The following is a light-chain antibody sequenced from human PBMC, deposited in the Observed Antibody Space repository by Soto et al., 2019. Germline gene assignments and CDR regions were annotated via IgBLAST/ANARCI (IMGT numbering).Light chain of an antibody. CDR1: QSISSN. CDR3: QQYSNWPPWT. CDR2: GAS. V-gene: IGKV3-15*01. J-gene: IGKJ1*01. Sequence: EMVVTQGTGTLSWAPGERATLSWRASQSISSNLAWYQQKPGQAPRLLIYGASTRATGIPARFSGSGSETDFTLTISSLQSEDFAVYFCQQYSNWPPWTFGQGTKVDIK.